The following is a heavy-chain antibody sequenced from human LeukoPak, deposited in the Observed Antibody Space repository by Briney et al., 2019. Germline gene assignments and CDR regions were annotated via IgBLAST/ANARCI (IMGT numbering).Heavy chain of an antibody. CDR2: INHSGST. CDR3: ASGGSSWFQYFDY. D-gene: IGHD6-13*01. CDR1: GGSFSGYY. V-gene: IGHV4-34*01. Sequence: SETLSLTCAVYGGSFSGYYWSWIRQPPGKGLEWIGEINHSGSTYYNPSLKSRVTISVDTSKNQFSLKLSSVTAADTAVYYCASGGSSWFQYFDYWGQGTLVTVSS. J-gene: IGHJ4*02.